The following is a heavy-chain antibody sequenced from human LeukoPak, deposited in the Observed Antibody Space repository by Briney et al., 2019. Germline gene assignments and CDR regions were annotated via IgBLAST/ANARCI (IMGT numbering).Heavy chain of an antibody. CDR1: GFTFSSYG. Sequence: GGSLRLSCAASGFTFSSYGMHWVRQAPGKGLEWAAFIRYDGSNKYYADSVKGRFTISRDNSKNTLYLQMNSLRAEDTAVYYCANLDYYDSSGIFDIWGQGTMVTVSS. J-gene: IGHJ3*02. D-gene: IGHD3-22*01. V-gene: IGHV3-30*02. CDR2: IRYDGSNK. CDR3: ANLDYYDSSGIFDI.